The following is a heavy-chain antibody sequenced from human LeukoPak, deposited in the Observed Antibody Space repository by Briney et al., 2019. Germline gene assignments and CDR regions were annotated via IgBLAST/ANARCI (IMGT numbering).Heavy chain of an antibody. V-gene: IGHV3-53*01. D-gene: IGHD3-22*01. Sequence: GGSLRLSCAASGFTVSSNYMSWVRQAPGKGLEWVSVTYSGGSTYYADSVKGRFTISRDNSKNTLYLQMNSLRAEDTAVYYCARATTMIVNFDYWGQGTLVTVSS. CDR2: TYSGGST. CDR3: ARATTMIVNFDY. J-gene: IGHJ4*02. CDR1: GFTVSSNY.